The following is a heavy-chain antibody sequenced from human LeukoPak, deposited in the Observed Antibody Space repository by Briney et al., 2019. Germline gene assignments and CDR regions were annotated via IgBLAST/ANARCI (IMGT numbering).Heavy chain of an antibody. Sequence: GGSLRLSCAASGFTFSSYAMHWVRQAPGKGLEWVAVIPYDGSNKYYADSVKGRFTISRDNSKNTLYLQMNSLRAEDTAVYYCARSSSRHYYYDSSGPFDYWGQGTLVTVSS. CDR3: ARSSSRHYYYDSSGPFDY. V-gene: IGHV3-30-3*01. D-gene: IGHD3-22*01. J-gene: IGHJ4*02. CDR1: GFTFSSYA. CDR2: IPYDGSNK.